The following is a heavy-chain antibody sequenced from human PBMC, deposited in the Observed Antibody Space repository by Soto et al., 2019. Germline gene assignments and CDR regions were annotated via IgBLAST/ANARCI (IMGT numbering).Heavy chain of an antibody. CDR2: IYYSGTT. CDR3: ARREIQGPIDY. Sequence: PSETLSLTCAVSGYSISSSNWWGWIRQPPGKGLEWIGYIYYSGTTYYNPSLKSRVTRSVDTSKNQFSLKLTSVTAVDTAVYYCARREIQGPIDYWGQGTLVTVS. D-gene: IGHD1-26*01. V-gene: IGHV4-28*01. J-gene: IGHJ4*02. CDR1: GYSISSSNW.